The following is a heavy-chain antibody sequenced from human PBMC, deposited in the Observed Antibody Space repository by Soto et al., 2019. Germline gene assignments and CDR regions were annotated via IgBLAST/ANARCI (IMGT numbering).Heavy chain of an antibody. Sequence: QVQLVQSGTEVKKPGASVKVSCKASGYTFNNYYTHWVRQAPGQGLEWMGVINPSGGSTNYAQKLQARVTVTRDTSTSTVHMELTSLRSEDTGVYFCAREWVSSGMNDHWGQGTLVTVSS. D-gene: IGHD6-19*01. CDR1: GYTFNNYY. CDR3: AREWVSSGMNDH. CDR2: INPSGGST. V-gene: IGHV1-46*02. J-gene: IGHJ4*02.